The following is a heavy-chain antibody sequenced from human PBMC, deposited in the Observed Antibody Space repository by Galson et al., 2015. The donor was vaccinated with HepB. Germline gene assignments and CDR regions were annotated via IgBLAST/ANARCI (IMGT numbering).Heavy chain of an antibody. Sequence: SVKVSCKASGYSFSSYGISWVRQAPGQGLEWMGWISVYDGHTNYAQKFQGRVTMTTDTPTSTAFMEMRSLRSDDTAVYYCARVDAVAVKGFRSLNGMDVWGQGTTVTVSS. D-gene: IGHD6-19*01. CDR1: GYSFSSYG. J-gene: IGHJ6*02. V-gene: IGHV1-18*01. CDR2: ISVYDGHT. CDR3: ARVDAVAVKGFRSLNGMDV.